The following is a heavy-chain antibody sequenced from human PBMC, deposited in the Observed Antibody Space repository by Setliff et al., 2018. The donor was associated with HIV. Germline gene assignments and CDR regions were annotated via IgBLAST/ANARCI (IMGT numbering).Heavy chain of an antibody. V-gene: IGHV3-7*03. CDR3: ASSRPPDDSSGYLDH. CDR2: IKKDGSDK. CDR1: GFTFSNSW. Sequence: GGSLRLSCADSGFTFSNSWMTWVRQAPGKGLEWVANIKKDGSDKFYVDSVKGRFAISRDNAKNSLNLEMNSLRAEDTAIYYCASSRPPDDSSGYLDHWGQGTLVTVSS. D-gene: IGHD3-22*01. J-gene: IGHJ4*01.